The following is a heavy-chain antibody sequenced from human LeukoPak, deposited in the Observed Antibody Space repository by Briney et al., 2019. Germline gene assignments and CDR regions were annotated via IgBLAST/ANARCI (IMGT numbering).Heavy chain of an antibody. CDR2: IYYSGST. V-gene: IGHV4-39*07. CDR3: ARARLLWFGGRRYYFDY. D-gene: IGHD3-10*01. CDR1: GGSISSSSYY. Sequence: SETLSLTCTVSGGSISSSSYYWGWIRQPPGKGLEWIGSIYYSGSTYYNPSLKSRVTISVDTSKNQFSLKLSSVTAADTAVYYCARARLLWFGGRRYYFDYWGQGTLVTVSS. J-gene: IGHJ4*02.